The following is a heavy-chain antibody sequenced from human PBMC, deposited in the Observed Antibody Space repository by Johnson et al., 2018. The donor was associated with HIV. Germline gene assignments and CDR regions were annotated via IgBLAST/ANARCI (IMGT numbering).Heavy chain of an antibody. CDR1: GFTFKNYW. D-gene: IGHD2-15*01. V-gene: IGHV3-7*01. CDR2: SGWDGFTI. CDR3: AREGRGAPHDAFDI. Sequence: MLLVESGGGLVQPGGSLRLSCAASGFTFKNYWMTWVRQAPGKGLEWVAGSGWDGFTIGYVDSVKGRFTISRDNSKNTLYLQMNSLRAEDTAVYYCAREGRGAPHDAFDIWGQGTMVTVSS. J-gene: IGHJ3*02.